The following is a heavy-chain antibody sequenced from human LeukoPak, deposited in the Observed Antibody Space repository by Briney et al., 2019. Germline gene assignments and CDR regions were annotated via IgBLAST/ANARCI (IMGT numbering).Heavy chain of an antibody. CDR1: GFTFSSYS. V-gene: IGHV3-21*04. J-gene: IGHJ3*02. CDR3: ARYSHAYFDAFDI. Sequence: GGSLRLSCAASGFTFSSYSMNWVRQAPGKGLEWVSSISSSSSYIYYADSVKGRFTISRDNAKNSLYLQMNSLRADDTAVYFCARYSHAYFDAFDIWGQGTMVTVSS. CDR2: ISSSSSYI. D-gene: IGHD2/OR15-2a*01.